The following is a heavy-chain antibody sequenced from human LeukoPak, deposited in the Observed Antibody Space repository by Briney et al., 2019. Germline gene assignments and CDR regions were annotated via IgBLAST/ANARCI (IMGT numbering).Heavy chain of an antibody. CDR2: ITSSGGII. CDR3: AVTGGIDH. J-gene: IGHJ4*02. V-gene: IGHV3-48*03. Sequence: GGSLRLSCAASGFTFGSHEMSWVRQAPGKGLDWVSYITSSGGIIYYADSVKGRFTISRDNAKNSLYLQMNSLRAEDTGVYYCAVTGGIDHWGQGTLVTVSS. CDR1: GFTFGSHE. D-gene: IGHD7-27*01.